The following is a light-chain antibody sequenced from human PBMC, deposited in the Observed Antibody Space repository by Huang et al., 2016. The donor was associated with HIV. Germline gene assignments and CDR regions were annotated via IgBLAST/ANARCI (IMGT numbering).Light chain of an antibody. CDR2: WAS. Sequence: DIVMTQSPDSLAVSLGERATINCKSSQSVLSSSNNKNSLAWYQQKPGQPPNLRIYWASTREYGVPERFSGSGSGTDFTLTISSLQAEDVAVYYCQQYYSTPRTFGQGTKLEIK. V-gene: IGKV4-1*01. J-gene: IGKJ2*01. CDR1: QSVLSSSNNKNS. CDR3: QQYYSTPRT.